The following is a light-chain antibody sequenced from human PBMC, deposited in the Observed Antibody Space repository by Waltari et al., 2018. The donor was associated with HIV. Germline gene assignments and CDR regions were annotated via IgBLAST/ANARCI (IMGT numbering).Light chain of an antibody. Sequence: QSALTQPASVSGSPGQSITISCTGTSSDVGGYNCVSWYQQHPGKAPKLMIYEVSNRSSGVSNRFSGSKSGNTASLTISGLQAEDEADYYCSSYTSSSTRVFGGGTKLTVL. CDR1: SSDVGGYNC. J-gene: IGLJ3*02. CDR3: SSYTSSSTRV. V-gene: IGLV2-14*01. CDR2: EVS.